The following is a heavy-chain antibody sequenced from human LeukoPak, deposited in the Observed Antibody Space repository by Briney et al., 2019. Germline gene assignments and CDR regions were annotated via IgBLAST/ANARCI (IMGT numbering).Heavy chain of an antibody. V-gene: IGHV1-2*02. Sequence: GASVKVSCKASGYTFNIYYMHWVRQAPGQGLEWMGCINPKSGGPNYAQKFQDRVTMTRGTSINTAYMELSGLRSDDTAVYYCARGGNYYYDSGGYYPLDYWGQGTLVTVSS. CDR3: ARGGNYYYDSGGYYPLDY. CDR2: INPKSGGP. CDR1: GYTFNIYY. D-gene: IGHD3-22*01. J-gene: IGHJ4*02.